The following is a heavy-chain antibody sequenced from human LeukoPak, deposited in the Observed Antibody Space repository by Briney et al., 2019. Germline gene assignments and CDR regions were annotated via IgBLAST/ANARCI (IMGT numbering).Heavy chain of an antibody. D-gene: IGHD2/OR15-2a*01. Sequence: PGGSLRLSCAASGFSFSSYGISWVRQAPGKGLEWVSTINTSGGTTYYADSVKGRFTVSRDNSKNTLYLQMNSLSAEDTAVYYCARDFLYGHPFDYWGQGTLVTVSS. J-gene: IGHJ4*02. CDR1: GFSFSSYG. CDR2: INTSGGTT. CDR3: ARDFLYGHPFDY. V-gene: IGHV3-23*01.